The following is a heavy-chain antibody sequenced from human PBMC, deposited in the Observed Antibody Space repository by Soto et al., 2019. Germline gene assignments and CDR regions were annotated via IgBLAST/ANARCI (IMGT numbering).Heavy chain of an antibody. J-gene: IGHJ4*02. CDR1: GGTFSSYA. D-gene: IGHD4-17*01. Sequence: ASVKVSCKASGGTFSSYAISWVRQAPGQGLEWMGGIIPIFGTANYAQKFQGRVTITADESTSTAYMELSSLRSEDTAVYYCARGLSPYGDYDYWGQGTLVTVSS. CDR2: IIPIFGTA. CDR3: ARGLSPYGDYDY. V-gene: IGHV1-69*13.